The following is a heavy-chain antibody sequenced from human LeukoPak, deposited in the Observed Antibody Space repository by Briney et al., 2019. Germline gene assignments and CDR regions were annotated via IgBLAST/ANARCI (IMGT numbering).Heavy chain of an antibody. CDR3: ARAVVDVTRWFDP. J-gene: IGHJ5*02. CDR2: IYHGGST. V-gene: IGHV4-30-2*01. D-gene: IGHD2-15*01. CDR1: GDSMSSSLFS. Sequence: PSETLSLTCDVSGDSMSSSLFSWSWIRQPPGKGLEWIGYIYHGGSTHYNPSLTSRVTISVDRSKKQFSLRLASVTAADTAVYYCARAVVDVTRWFDPWSQGTLVTVSS.